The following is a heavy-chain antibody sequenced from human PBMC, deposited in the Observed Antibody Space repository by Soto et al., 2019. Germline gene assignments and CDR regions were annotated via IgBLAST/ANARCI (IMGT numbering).Heavy chain of an antibody. CDR3: ARAMYSSGWYFHYYGMDV. CDR1: GFTFSSYS. D-gene: IGHD6-19*01. J-gene: IGHJ6*02. Sequence: EVQLVESGGGLVKPGGSLRLSCAASGFTFSSYSMNWVSQAPGKGLEWVSSISSSSSYIYYADSVKGRFTISRDNAKNSLYLQMNSLRAEDTAVYYCARAMYSSGWYFHYYGMDVWGQGTTVTVSS. CDR2: ISSSSSYI. V-gene: IGHV3-21*01.